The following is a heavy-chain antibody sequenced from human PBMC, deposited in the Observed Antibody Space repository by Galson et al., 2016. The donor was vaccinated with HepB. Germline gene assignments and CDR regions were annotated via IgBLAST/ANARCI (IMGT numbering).Heavy chain of an antibody. V-gene: IGHV3-30*03. CDR2: ITYHGRNQ. J-gene: IGHJ4*02. Sequence: SLRLSCAASGFTFSAYWMAWIRQAPGKGPEWLAIITYHGRNQFYADSVKGRFTISRDDSRNSVYLQMDSLREEDTAVYYCGKWDWNDPADWGQGTLVSVSS. D-gene: IGHD1-1*01. CDR3: GKWDWNDPAD. CDR1: GFTFSAYW.